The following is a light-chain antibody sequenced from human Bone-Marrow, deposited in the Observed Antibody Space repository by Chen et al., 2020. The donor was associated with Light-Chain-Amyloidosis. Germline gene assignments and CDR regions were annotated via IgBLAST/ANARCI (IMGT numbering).Light chain of an antibody. CDR1: TSNIGNNY. V-gene: IGLV1-51*01. J-gene: IGLJ3*02. CDR2: DSN. CDR3: GTWDVSLSGRV. Sequence: QSALTQPPSLSAAPGQNVTISCSGGTSNIGNNYVSWYQQLPGTAPKLLIYDSNKRPSGIPDRFSGTQSRTSAALGITGLQPGDEADYYCGTWDVSLSGRVFGGGTRLTVL.